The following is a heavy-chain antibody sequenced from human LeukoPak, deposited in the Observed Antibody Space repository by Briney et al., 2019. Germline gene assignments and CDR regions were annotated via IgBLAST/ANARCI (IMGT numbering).Heavy chain of an antibody. V-gene: IGHV1-2*02. J-gene: IGHJ4*02. CDR3: ARVAVGRKGPYYFDY. D-gene: IGHD6-19*01. CDR1: GYTFTGYY. Sequence: ASVKVSCKASGYTFTGYYMHWVRQAPGQGLEWMGLINPNSGGTNYAQKFQGRVTMTRDTSISTAYMELSRLRSDDTAVYYCARVAVGRKGPYYFDYWGQGTLVTVSS. CDR2: INPNSGGT.